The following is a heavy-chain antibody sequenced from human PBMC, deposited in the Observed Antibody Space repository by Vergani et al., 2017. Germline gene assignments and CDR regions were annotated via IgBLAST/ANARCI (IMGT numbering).Heavy chain of an antibody. CDR1: GYTFTSYA. V-gene: IGHV7-4-1*02. CDR2: INTNTGNP. CDR3: ARGSPSAFLPFCSSTSCYYNGFDP. Sequence: VQLVQSGSELKKPGASVKVSCKASGYTFTSYAMNWVRQAPGQGLEWMGWINTNTGNPPYAQGFTGRFVFSLDTSVSTAYLQISSLKAEDTAVYYCARGSPSAFLPFCSSTSCYYNGFDPWGQGTLVTVSS. D-gene: IGHD2-2*01. J-gene: IGHJ5*02.